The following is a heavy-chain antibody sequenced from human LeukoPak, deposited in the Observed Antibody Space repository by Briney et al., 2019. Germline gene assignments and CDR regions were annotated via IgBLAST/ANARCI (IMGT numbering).Heavy chain of an antibody. CDR2: INPNSGGT. CDR3: AGYSGYDLGGYYYYYYMDV. V-gene: IGHV1-2*02. CDR1: GYTFTGYY. D-gene: IGHD5-12*01. Sequence: ASVKVSCKASGYTFTGYYMHWVRQAPGQGLEWMGWINPNSGGTNYAQKFQGRVTMTRDTSISTAYMELSRLRSDDTAVYYCAGYSGYDLGGYYYYYYMDVWGKGTTVTVSS. J-gene: IGHJ6*03.